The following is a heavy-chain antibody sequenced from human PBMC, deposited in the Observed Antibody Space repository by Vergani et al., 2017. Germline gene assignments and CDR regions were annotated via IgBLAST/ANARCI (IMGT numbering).Heavy chain of an antibody. CDR1: GGSISSYY. Sequence: QVQLQESGPGLVKPSETLSLTCTVSGGSISSYYWSWIRQPPGKGLEWIGYINYSGSTNDNPSLKSRVTISVDPSKNQFSLKLSSVTAADTAVYYCARDGSSYWNNWFDPWGQGTLVTVSS. J-gene: IGHJ5*02. V-gene: IGHV4-59*01. D-gene: IGHD6-6*01. CDR3: ARDGSSYWNNWFDP. CDR2: INYSGST.